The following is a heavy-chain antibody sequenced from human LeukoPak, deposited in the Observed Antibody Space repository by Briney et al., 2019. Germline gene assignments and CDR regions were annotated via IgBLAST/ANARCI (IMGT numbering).Heavy chain of an antibody. CDR3: AREAEEGNGYYLDY. CDR2: ISGSGTI. D-gene: IGHD5-24*01. CDR1: GFTFSSYA. J-gene: IGHJ4*02. Sequence: GGSLRLSCAASGFTFSSYAMSWVRQAPGKGLEWVSAISGSGTIYYADSVTGRFTISRDNAENSLFLQMNSLRAEDTAVYYCAREAEEGNGYYLDYWGQGTLVTVSS. V-gene: IGHV3-69-1*01.